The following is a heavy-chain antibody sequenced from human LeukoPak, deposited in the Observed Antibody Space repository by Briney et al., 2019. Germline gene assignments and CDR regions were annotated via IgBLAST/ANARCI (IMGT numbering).Heavy chain of an antibody. CDR2: FDPEDGET. V-gene: IGHV1-24*01. D-gene: IGHD3-22*01. CDR3: ARGSRLYAFDI. Sequence: ASVKVSCKVSGYTLTELSMHWVRQAPGKGLEWMGGFDPEDGETIYAQKFQGRVTITRNTSISTAYMELSSLRSEDTAVYYCARGSRLYAFDIWGQGTMVTVSS. CDR1: GYTLTELS. J-gene: IGHJ3*02.